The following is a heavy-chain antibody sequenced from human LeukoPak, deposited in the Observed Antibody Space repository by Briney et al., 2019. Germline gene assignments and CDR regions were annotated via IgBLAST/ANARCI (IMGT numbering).Heavy chain of an antibody. V-gene: IGHV3-15*01. CDR3: TPSIAVAGSLDY. D-gene: IGHD6-19*01. Sequence: GGSLRLSCAASGFTFSNAWMSWVRQAPGKGLEWVGLIKRKSDGGTADYAAPVKGRFTISRDDSGNTLFLQMNSLKTEDTGVYYCTPSIAVAGSLDYWGQGTLVTVSS. CDR2: IKRKSDGGTA. J-gene: IGHJ4*02. CDR1: GFTFSNAW.